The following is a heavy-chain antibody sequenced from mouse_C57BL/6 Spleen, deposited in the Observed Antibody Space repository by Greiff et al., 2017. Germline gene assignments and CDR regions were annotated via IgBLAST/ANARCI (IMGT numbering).Heavy chain of an antibody. CDR1: GFTFTDYY. CDR3: ARSLPLYYYGSFDY. CDR2: IRNKANGYTT. D-gene: IGHD1-1*01. J-gene: IGHJ2*01. Sequence: EVKLMESGGGLVQPGGSLSLSCAASGFTFTDYYMSWVRQPPGKALEWLGFIRNKANGYTTEYSASVKGRFTISSDNSQSILYLQMNALRAEDSATYDCARSLPLYYYGSFDYWGQGTTLTVSS. V-gene: IGHV7-3*01.